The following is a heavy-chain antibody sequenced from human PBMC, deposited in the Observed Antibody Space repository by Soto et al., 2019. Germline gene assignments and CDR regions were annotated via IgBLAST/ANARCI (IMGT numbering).Heavy chain of an antibody. J-gene: IGHJ4*02. CDR3: ALAIVVVPAAPDY. V-gene: IGHV1-69*02. CDR1: GGTFSSYT. Sequence: QVQLVQSGAEVKKPGSSVKVSCKASGGTFSSYTISWVRQAPGQGLEWMGRIIPILGIAKYAQKFQGRVTITPDKTTSTAYMELSSMRSEDTAVYCCALAIVVVPAAPDYWGQGTLVTVSS. D-gene: IGHD2-2*01. CDR2: IIPILGIA.